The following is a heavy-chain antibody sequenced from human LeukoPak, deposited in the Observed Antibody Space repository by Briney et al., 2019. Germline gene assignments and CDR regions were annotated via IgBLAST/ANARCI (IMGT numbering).Heavy chain of an antibody. CDR1: GDSISSYY. CDR3: AREDFSLSGSDYYSWFDP. Sequence: PSETLSLTCTVSGDSISSYYWSWIRQPPGKGPEWIGYIYSRGSTKYNPSLKSRVTISVDTSKNQISLKLTSVTAADTAVYFCAREDFSLSGSDYYSWFDPWGQGTLVTVSS. D-gene: IGHD3-10*01. CDR2: IYSRGST. V-gene: IGHV4-59*01. J-gene: IGHJ5*02.